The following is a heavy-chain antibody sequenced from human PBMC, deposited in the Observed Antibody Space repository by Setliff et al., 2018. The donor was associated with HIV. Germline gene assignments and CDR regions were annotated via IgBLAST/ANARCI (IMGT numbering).Heavy chain of an antibody. V-gene: IGHV3-74*01. CDR1: GFPFTSFS. D-gene: IGHD6-19*01. Sequence: HPRGSLRLSCAASGFPFTSFSINWVRQAPGKGLEWVSRIYDSDGSSTTYADSVKGRFTISRDNAKNSLYLQMNSLRAEDTALYYCARVAGSGWYIDYWGQGTLVTVSS. CDR2: IYDSDGSST. J-gene: IGHJ4*02. CDR3: ARVAGSGWYIDY.